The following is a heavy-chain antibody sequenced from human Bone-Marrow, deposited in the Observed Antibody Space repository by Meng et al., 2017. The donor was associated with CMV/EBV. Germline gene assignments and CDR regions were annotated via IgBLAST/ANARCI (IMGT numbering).Heavy chain of an antibody. V-gene: IGHV3-11*01. D-gene: IGHD1-14*01. CDR1: GFTFSDQY. Sequence: GGSLRLSCAASGFTFSDQYMSWIRQAPGKGLEWISYISSSGSPIYYADSVKGRFTISRDNAKNSLFLQMNSLRAEDTAVYYCARDVRRNHGYYYYGMDVWGQGTTVTVSS. CDR2: ISSSGSPI. J-gene: IGHJ6*02. CDR3: ARDVRRNHGYYYYGMDV.